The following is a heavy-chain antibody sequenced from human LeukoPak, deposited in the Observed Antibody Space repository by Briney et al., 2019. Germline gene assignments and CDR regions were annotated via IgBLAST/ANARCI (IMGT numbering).Heavy chain of an antibody. J-gene: IGHJ5*02. Sequence: GGSLRLSCSASGFTFSSYAMHWVRQAPGKGLEYVSAISSNGGSTYYADSVKGRFTISRDNSKNTLYLQMSSLRAEDTAVYYCVKDKIVGATGENWFDPWGQGTLVTVSS. CDR3: VKDKIVGATGENWFDP. D-gene: IGHD1-26*01. CDR2: ISSNGGST. CDR1: GFTFSSYA. V-gene: IGHV3-64D*06.